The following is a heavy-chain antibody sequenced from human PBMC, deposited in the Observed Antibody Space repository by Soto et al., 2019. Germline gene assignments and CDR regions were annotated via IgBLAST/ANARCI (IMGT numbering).Heavy chain of an antibody. CDR1: GDSVSSNSAG. J-gene: IGHJ6*02. CDR2: TYYRSKWCN. CDR3: ARGEYGLDV. Sequence: SQTLSLTCAISGDSVSSNSAGWNWIRQSPSRGLEWLGRTYYRSKWCNDYALSVKSRIRINPDTSKNQFSLQLNSVTPKDTALYYCARGEYGLDVWGQGTTVTVSS. V-gene: IGHV6-1*01.